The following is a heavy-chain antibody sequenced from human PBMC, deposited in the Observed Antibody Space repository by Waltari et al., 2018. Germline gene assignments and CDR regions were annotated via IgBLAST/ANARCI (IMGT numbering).Heavy chain of an antibody. CDR1: GVTLAKSV. D-gene: IGHD3-3*01. Sequence: QVELVQSGPEMMKPGSSVRVSCRASGVTLAKSVIPWVRQAPGQGLELLGKIIPVSGKTTYAQRFQDRVTMTADDSTNTAFLELTRLTSADTAIYFCATSIWSGYSTMYYFDNWGQGSLVTVTS. J-gene: IGHJ4*02. CDR2: IIPVSGKT. V-gene: IGHV1-69*15. CDR3: ATSIWSGYSTMYYFDN.